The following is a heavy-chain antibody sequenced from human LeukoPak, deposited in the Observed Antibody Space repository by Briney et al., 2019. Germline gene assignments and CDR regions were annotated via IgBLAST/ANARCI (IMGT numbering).Heavy chain of an antibody. Sequence: GGSLRLSCAASGFTFSSYWMSWVRQAPGKGLEWVANIKQDGSEKNYVDSVKGRFTISRDNVKNSLYLQMNSLRAEDTAVYYCAKDRYTMVRGVILGQFDYWGQGTLVTVSS. D-gene: IGHD3-10*01. CDR2: IKQDGSEK. V-gene: IGHV3-7*05. CDR1: GFTFSSYW. J-gene: IGHJ4*02. CDR3: AKDRYTMVRGVILGQFDY.